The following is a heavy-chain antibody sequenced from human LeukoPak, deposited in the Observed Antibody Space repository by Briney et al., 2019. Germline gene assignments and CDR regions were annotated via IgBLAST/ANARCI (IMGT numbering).Heavy chain of an antibody. CDR2: ISYSGST. V-gene: IGHV4-59*08. CDR1: GGSISSYY. J-gene: IGHJ4*02. CDR3: ARFYYDSRGYWYYFDY. Sequence: SSETLSLTCTVSGGSISSYYWSWIRQPPGKGLEWIGYISYSGSTNYNPSLKSRVTISVDTSKNQFSLKLSSVTAADTAVYYCARFYYDSRGYWYYFDYWGQGTLVTVSS. D-gene: IGHD3-22*01.